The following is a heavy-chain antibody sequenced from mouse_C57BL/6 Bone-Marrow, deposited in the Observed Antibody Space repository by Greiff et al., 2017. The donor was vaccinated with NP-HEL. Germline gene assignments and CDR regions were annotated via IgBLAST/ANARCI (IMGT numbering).Heavy chain of an antibody. CDR1: GYTFTSYT. J-gene: IGHJ3*01. Sequence: VQRVESGAALARPGASVKMSCKASGYTFTSYTMHWVKQRPGQGLEWIGYINPSSGYTKYNQKFKDKATLTADKSSSTAYMQLSSLTSEDSAVYYCARIDGNYPWFAYWGQGTLVTVSA. CDR3: ARIDGNYPWFAY. D-gene: IGHD2-1*01. V-gene: IGHV1-4*01. CDR2: INPSSGYT.